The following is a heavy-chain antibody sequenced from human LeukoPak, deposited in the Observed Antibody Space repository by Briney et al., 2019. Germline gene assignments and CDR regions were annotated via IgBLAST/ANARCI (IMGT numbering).Heavy chain of an antibody. Sequence: GGSLRLSCAASGFTFSSYSMNWVRQAPGKGLEWVSYISSRSSSIYYADSVKGRFTLSRDNSKNTLYLQMNSLRAEDTAVYYCARGSSSSSTDYWGQGTLVTVSS. J-gene: IGHJ4*02. CDR3: ARGSSSSSTDY. V-gene: IGHV3-48*01. CDR2: ISSRSSSI. D-gene: IGHD6-6*01. CDR1: GFTFSSYS.